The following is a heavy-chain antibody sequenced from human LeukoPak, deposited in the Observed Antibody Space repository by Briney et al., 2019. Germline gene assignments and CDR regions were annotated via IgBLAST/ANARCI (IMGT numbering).Heavy chain of an antibody. V-gene: IGHV3-53*01. CDR2: LYGNGNA. CDR1: GFTVGDSY. D-gene: IGHD6-6*01. Sequence: GGSLRLSCAASGFTVGDSYMSWVRQAPGKGLEWVAVLYGNGNAYYAASVRGRFTISRDNAKNTLSLQMNSLRGEDTAVYYCARDKGDSSSSFDYWGQGTLVTVSS. CDR3: ARDKGDSSSSFDY. J-gene: IGHJ4*02.